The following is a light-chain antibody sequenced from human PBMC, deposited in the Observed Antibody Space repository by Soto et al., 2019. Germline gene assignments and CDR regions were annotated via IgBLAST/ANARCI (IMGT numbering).Light chain of an antibody. CDR1: SSDVGDNNY. V-gene: IGLV2-14*01. Sequence: QPASVSGSPGQSITISCTGTSSDVGDNNYVSWYQQHPGKAPKLMIYDVTHRPSGISNRFSGSKSGNTASLTISGLQAEDEADYYCSSYTSSSTLYVFGTGTQLTVL. CDR2: DVT. CDR3: SSYTSSSTLYV. J-gene: IGLJ1*01.